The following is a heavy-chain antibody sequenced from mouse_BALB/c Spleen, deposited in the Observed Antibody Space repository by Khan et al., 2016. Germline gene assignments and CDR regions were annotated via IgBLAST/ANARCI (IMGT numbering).Heavy chain of an antibody. D-gene: IGHD2-4*01. J-gene: IGHJ3*01. CDR2: ISDGGSYT. Sequence: EVELVESGGGLVKPGGSLKLSCAASGFTFSDYYMYWVRQNPEKRLEWVATISDGGSYTYYPDSVKGRFTISRDNAKNNLYLQMSSLKSEDTAMYYCAREGLRRGFAYWCQGTLVTVSA. CDR1: GFTFSDYY. CDR3: AREGLRRGFAY. V-gene: IGHV5-4*02.